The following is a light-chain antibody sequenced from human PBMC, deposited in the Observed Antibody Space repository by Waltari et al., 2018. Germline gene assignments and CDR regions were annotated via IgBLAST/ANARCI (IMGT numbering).Light chain of an antibody. CDR3: SSYTTSSTWV. Sequence: QSALTQPASVSGSPGQSITTSCTGPSSDVGSYTLVSWYQHRPGKAPKLIIYGVSKRPSGVSNRFSGSKSGNTASLTISGLRTEDEADYYCSSYTTSSTWVFGGGTKLTVL. CDR2: GVS. J-gene: IGLJ3*02. V-gene: IGLV2-14*02. CDR1: SSDVGSYTL.